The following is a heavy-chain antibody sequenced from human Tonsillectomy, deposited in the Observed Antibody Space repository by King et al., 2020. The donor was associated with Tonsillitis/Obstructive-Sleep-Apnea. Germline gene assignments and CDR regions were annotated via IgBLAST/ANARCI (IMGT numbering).Heavy chain of an antibody. J-gene: IGHJ3*02. CDR3: ARDMVLEAGGDAFDI. CDR2: IYYSGST. V-gene: IGHV4-59*01. Sequence: QLQESGPGLVKPSETLSLTCTVSGGSISSYYWSWIRQPPGKGLEWIGYIYYSGSTNSNPSLRSRVTISVDTSKNQFSLKLSSVTAADTAVYYCARDMVLEAGGDAFDIWGPGTMVTVSS. CDR1: GGSISSYY. D-gene: IGHD2-8*01.